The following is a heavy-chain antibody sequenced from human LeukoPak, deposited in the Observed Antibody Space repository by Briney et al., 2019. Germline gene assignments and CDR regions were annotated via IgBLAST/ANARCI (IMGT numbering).Heavy chain of an antibody. Sequence: GGSLRLSCAASGSTFSSYAMSWVRQAPGKGLEWVSAISGSGGSTYYADSVKGRFTISRDNSKNTLYLQMNSLRAEDTAVYYCAKDFRYSGSYLGGDAFDIWGQGTMVTVSS. CDR1: GSTFSSYA. J-gene: IGHJ3*02. D-gene: IGHD1-26*01. V-gene: IGHV3-23*01. CDR2: ISGSGGST. CDR3: AKDFRYSGSYLGGDAFDI.